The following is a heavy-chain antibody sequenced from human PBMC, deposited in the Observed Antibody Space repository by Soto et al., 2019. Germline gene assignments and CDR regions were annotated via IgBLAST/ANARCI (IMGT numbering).Heavy chain of an antibody. Sequence: GSLRLSCAASGFTFSSYAMSWVRQAPGKGLEWVSAISGSGGSTYYADSVKGRLTISRDNSKNTLYLQMNSLRAEDTAVYYCARYCSSTSCLPYYYYYGMDVWGQGTTVTVSS. D-gene: IGHD2-2*01. CDR1: GFTFSSYA. CDR2: ISGSGGST. CDR3: ARYCSSTSCLPYYYYYGMDV. J-gene: IGHJ6*01. V-gene: IGHV3-23*01.